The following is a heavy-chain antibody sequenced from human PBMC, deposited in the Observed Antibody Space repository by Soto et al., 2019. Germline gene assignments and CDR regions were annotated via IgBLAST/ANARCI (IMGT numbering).Heavy chain of an antibody. D-gene: IGHD3-22*01. CDR3: ARHYYDSTGYYRSPLGD. Sequence: VQLQQWGAGLLKPSETLSLTCEVSGGSFGGYYWSWIRQPPGKGLEWIGEINHVATTNNIPSLKSRVTISLDMSTYQFSLKLTSVTAADTAVYYCARHYYDSTGYYRSPLGDWGQGTLVTVSS. CDR1: GGSFGGYY. CDR2: INHVATT. V-gene: IGHV4-34*01. J-gene: IGHJ4*02.